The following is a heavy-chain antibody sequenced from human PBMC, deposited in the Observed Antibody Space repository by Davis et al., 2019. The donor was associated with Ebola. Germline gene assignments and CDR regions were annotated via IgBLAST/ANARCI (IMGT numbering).Heavy chain of an antibody. J-gene: IGHJ6*02. CDR1: GFPFNRAW. V-gene: IGHV3-15*01. Sequence: GGSLRLSCAASGFPFNRAWMSWVRQAPGKGLEWLGRIKSKADYGTTDYAAPVTGRFTISRDDSKNTLYLQMDSLKTEDTAVYYCTRIQGGYYFGMDVWGQGTTGTVSS. CDR2: IKSKADYGTT. CDR3: TRIQGGYYFGMDV. D-gene: IGHD5-18*01.